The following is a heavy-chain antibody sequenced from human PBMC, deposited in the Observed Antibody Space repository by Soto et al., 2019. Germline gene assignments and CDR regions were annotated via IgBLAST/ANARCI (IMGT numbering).Heavy chain of an antibody. CDR2: VYHTGSN. D-gene: IGHD2-15*01. V-gene: IGHV4-39*01. Sequence: PSEPLSLTCAVSGASISSNSYYCGLFRQPPGKGLEWIGGVYHTGSNFYNPSLKSRATISVDTSQNQVSLNLKSVTAADTAIYYCARPPPGQALLYPPRLTYWGQG. CDR3: ARPPPGQALLYPPRLTY. CDR1: GASISSNSYY. J-gene: IGHJ4*02.